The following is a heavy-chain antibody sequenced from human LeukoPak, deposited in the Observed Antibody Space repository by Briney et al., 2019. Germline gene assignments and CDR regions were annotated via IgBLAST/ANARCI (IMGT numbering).Heavy chain of an antibody. CDR2: INPSGGST. CDR1: GYTFTSYY. J-gene: IGHJ4*02. D-gene: IGHD6-19*01. CDR3: ARALLGSSGDDY. Sequence: ASVKVSCKASGYTFTSYYMHWVRQAPGQGLEWMGIINPSGGSTSYAQKFQGRVTMTRNTSISTAYMELSSLRSEDTAVYYCARALLGSSGDDYWGQGTLVTVSS. V-gene: IGHV1-46*01.